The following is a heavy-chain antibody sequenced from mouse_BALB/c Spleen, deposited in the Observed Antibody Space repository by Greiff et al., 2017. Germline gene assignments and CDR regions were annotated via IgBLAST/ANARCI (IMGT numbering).Heavy chain of an antibody. V-gene: IGHV5-17*02. CDR2: ISSGSSTI. CDR3: ARCPYYGNYGAMDY. CDR1: GFTFSSFG. J-gene: IGHJ4*01. D-gene: IGHD2-10*01. Sequence: EVQLQESGGGLVQPGGSRKLSCAASGFTFSSFGMHWVRQAPEKGLEWVAYISSGSSTIYYADTVKGRFTISRDNPKNTLFLQMTSLRSEDTAMYYCARCPYYGNYGAMDYWGQGTSVTVSS.